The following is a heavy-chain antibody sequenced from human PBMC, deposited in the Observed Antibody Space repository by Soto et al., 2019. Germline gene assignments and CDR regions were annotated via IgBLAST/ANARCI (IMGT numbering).Heavy chain of an antibody. D-gene: IGHD2-15*01. J-gene: IGHJ6*02. CDR3: VKVLTPTCNYPGMDV. CDR1: GFSFSSYA. CDR2: IASHGGST. V-gene: IGHV3-64D*06. Sequence: EVQLVESGGGLVQHGGSLTLSCSASGFSFSSYAIHWVRQAPGKGLEYVEVIASHGGSTYYSDSVKGRFTTSRDNSKNTLYLQMSSLRAEYSAVYYCVKVLTPTCNYPGMDVWGQGTTVTVSS.